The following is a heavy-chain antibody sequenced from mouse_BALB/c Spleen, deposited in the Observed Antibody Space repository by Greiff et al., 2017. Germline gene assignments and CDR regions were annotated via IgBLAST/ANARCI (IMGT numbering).Heavy chain of an antibody. CDR1: GFTFSSYA. CDR3: TREKPHYYAMDY. V-gene: IGHV5-9-4*01. CDR2: ISSGGSYT. Sequence: EVKLVESGGGLVKPGGSLKLSCAASGFTFSSYAMSWVRQSPEKRLEWVAEISSGGSYTYYPDTVTGRFTISRDNAKNTLYLEMSSLRSEDTAMYCCTREKPHYYAMDYWGQGTSVTVSS. J-gene: IGHJ4*01.